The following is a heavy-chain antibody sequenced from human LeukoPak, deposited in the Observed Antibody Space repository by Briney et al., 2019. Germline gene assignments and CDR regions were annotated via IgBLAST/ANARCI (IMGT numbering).Heavy chain of an antibody. CDR1: GFTFKTYT. Sequence: GGSLRLSCAASGFTFKTYTMPWVRRSPGKGLEWVSLIRGKGDYSYYADSVRGRFTVSRDNRKNSLYLQMNSLKTEDTAFYYCVKEHNSGWPNFDSWGQGTLVTVSS. CDR2: IRGKGDYS. V-gene: IGHV3-43*01. D-gene: IGHD5-12*01. CDR3: VKEHNSGWPNFDS. J-gene: IGHJ5*01.